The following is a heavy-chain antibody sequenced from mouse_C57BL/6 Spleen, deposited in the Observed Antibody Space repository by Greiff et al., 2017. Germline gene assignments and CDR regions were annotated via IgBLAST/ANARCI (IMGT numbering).Heavy chain of an antibody. D-gene: IGHD1-1*01. V-gene: IGHV1-52*01. CDR3: GKYYYGSSWYFDV. CDR1: GYTFTSYW. J-gene: IGHJ1*03. Sequence: QVQLQQPGAELVRPGSSVKLSCKASGYTFTSYWMHWVKQRPIQGLEWIGNIDPSDSETHYNQKFKDKATLTVAKSSSTAYLQLSSLTSEDSAVYYCGKYYYGSSWYFDVWGTGTTVTVSS. CDR2: IDPSDSET.